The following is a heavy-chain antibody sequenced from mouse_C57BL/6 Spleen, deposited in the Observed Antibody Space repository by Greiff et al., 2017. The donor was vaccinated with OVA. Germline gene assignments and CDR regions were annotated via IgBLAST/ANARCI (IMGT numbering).Heavy chain of an antibody. CDR3: AREGYDYDGGFAY. D-gene: IGHD2-4*01. CDR2: INYDGSST. J-gene: IGHJ3*01. CDR1: GLTFGDYY. Sequence: EVKLVESEGGLVQPGSSMKLSCTASGLTFGDYYMAWVRQVPEKGLEWVANINYDGSSTYYLDSLKSRFIISRDNAKNILYLQMSSLKSEDTATYYCAREGYDYDGGFAYWGQGTLVTVSA. V-gene: IGHV5-16*01.